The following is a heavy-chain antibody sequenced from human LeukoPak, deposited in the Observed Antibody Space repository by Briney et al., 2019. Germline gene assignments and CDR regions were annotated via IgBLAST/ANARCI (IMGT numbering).Heavy chain of an antibody. Sequence: GESLKISRKGSGYSLTSYWIGWVRQMPGKGLEWMGIIYPGDSDTRYSPSFQGQVTISADKSISTAYLQWSSLKASDTAMYYCARGPTYYYGSGSYLSSAFDIWGQGTMVTVSS. D-gene: IGHD3-10*01. CDR3: ARGPTYYYGSGSYLSSAFDI. J-gene: IGHJ3*02. CDR1: GYSLTSYW. CDR2: IYPGDSDT. V-gene: IGHV5-51*01.